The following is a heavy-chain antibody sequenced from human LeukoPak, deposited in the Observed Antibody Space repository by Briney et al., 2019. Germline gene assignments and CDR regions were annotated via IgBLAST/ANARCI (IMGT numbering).Heavy chain of an antibody. D-gene: IGHD5-12*01. CDR3: ARAGGTSAWLRLWTNWSDP. CDR1: GGSFSGYY. CDR2: INHSGST. Sequence: SETLSLTCAVYGGSFSGYYWSWIRQPPGKGLEWIGEINHSGSTNYNPSLKSRVTISADTSKNQFSLKLSSVTAADTAVYYCARAGGTSAWLRLWTNWSDPWGQGTLVTVSS. J-gene: IGHJ5*02. V-gene: IGHV4-34*01.